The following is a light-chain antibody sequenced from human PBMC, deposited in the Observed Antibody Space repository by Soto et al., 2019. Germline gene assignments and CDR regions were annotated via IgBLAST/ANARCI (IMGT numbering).Light chain of an antibody. CDR3: QQYSSYWT. Sequence: DIQMTQSPSTLSASLGDRVTITCRASQIIGTRLAWYQQKPGKAPKLLILGASNLQGGVPSRFSGSGSGTEFTLTMSSLQPDDFATYYCQQYSSYWTLGQGTKVEIK. CDR2: GAS. V-gene: IGKV1-5*01. CDR1: QIIGTR. J-gene: IGKJ1*01.